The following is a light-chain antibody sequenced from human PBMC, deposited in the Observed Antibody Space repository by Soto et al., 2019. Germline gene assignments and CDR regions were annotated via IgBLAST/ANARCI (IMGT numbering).Light chain of an antibody. CDR3: QQYHKLPIS. CDR2: RAS. V-gene: IGKV3-15*01. J-gene: IGKJ5*01. CDR1: QSVNSN. Sequence: IVVTTSPATVSVYKGEGATXSCRASQSVNSNLAWYRHKPGQAPRLLIYRASTRAAGLPDRFSGSGSGTEFTLTISSLQSEDFAVYYCQQYHKLPISFSQRTRIDIK.